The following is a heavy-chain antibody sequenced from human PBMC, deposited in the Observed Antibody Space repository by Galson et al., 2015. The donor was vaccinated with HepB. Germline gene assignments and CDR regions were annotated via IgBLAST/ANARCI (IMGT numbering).Heavy chain of an antibody. CDR1: GFTYTPYS. Sequence: SLRLSCAASGFTYTPYSMNWVRQAPGKGLEWVSSITGSGDNTHYADSVKGRFTVSRDNSKNTLFLQMNSLRAEDTAVYYCAGRGVWGQGTTVTVSS. J-gene: IGHJ6*02. CDR2: ITGSGDNT. V-gene: IGHV3-23*01. CDR3: AGRGV. D-gene: IGHD1-14*01.